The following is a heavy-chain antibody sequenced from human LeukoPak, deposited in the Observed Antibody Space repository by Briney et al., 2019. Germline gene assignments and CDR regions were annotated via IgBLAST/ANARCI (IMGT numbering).Heavy chain of an antibody. D-gene: IGHD4-17*01. J-gene: IGHJ4*02. CDR2: ISSSGSTI. V-gene: IGHV3-48*03. CDR1: GFTFSSYE. CDR3: ARSTPYGDYLFGGHHY. Sequence: PGGSLRLSCAASGFTFSSYEMNWVRQAPGKGLEWVSYISSSGSTIYYADSLKGRFTISRDNARNSLYLQMNSLRAEDTAVYYCARSTPYGDYLFGGHHYWGLGTLVTVSS.